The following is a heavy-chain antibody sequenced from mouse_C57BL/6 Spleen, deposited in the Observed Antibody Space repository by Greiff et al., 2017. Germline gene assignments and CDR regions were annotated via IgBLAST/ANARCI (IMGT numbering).Heavy chain of an antibody. J-gene: IGHJ2*01. D-gene: IGHD2-1*01. CDR1: GYSFTDYN. CDR3: AKGIYYGNLSYFDY. CDR2: INPNYGTT. V-gene: IGHV1-39*01. Sequence: EVKLVESGPELVKPGASVKISCKASGYSFTDYNMNWVKQSNGKSLEWIGVINPNYGTTSYNQKFKGKATLTVDQSSSAAYMQLNSLTSEDSAVYYCAKGIYYGNLSYFDYWGQGTTLTVSS.